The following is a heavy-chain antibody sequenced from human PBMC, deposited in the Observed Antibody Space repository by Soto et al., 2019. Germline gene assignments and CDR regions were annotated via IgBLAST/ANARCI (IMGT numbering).Heavy chain of an antibody. CDR3: GRVVEGDTRHTDFDS. Sequence: PSETLSLTCAVSGVSIHNSHSFWGWIRQPPGKGLEFIGSIYYSGGANYNPSLKSRVTISLDTSKNQFSLTVNSVNAADTAIYYCGRVVEGDTRHTDFDSCGQRTLVTVSS. J-gene: IGHJ5*01. V-gene: IGHV4-39*01. CDR2: IYYSGGA. CDR1: GVSIHNSHSF. D-gene: IGHD2-15*01.